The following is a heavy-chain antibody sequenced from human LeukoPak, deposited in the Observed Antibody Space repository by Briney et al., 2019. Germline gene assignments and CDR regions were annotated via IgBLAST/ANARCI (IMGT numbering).Heavy chain of an antibody. D-gene: IGHD3-22*01. V-gene: IGHV1-2*02. J-gene: IGHJ4*02. CDR1: GYTFTGYY. CDR2: INPNSGGT. Sequence: GASVKVSCKASGYTFTGYYMHWVRQAPGQGREWMGWINPNSGGTNYAQKFQGRVTMTRDTSISTAYMELSRLRSDDTAVYYCARGTYYYDSSGYYYAFDYWGQGTLVTVSS. CDR3: ARGTYYYDSSGYYYAFDY.